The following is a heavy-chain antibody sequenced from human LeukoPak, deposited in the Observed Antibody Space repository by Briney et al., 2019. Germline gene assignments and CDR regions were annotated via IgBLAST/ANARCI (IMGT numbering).Heavy chain of an antibody. D-gene: IGHD3-10*01. V-gene: IGHV3-43*02. CDR1: GIYFADYA. CDR2: ISADGGST. J-gene: IGHJ4*02. CDR3: AKESGKFDY. Sequence: GGSLRLSCVVSGIYFADYATHWVRKPPGKGLEWVSLISADGGSTFSADSVKGRFSISRANSKNSLYLQMNSLRSEDTAMYYCAKESGKFDYWGQGTLVAVSS.